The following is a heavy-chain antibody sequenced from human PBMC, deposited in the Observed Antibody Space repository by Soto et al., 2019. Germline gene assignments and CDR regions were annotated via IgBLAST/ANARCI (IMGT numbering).Heavy chain of an antibody. Sequence: GASVKVSCKASGGTFSSYAISWVRQAPGQGLEWMGGIIPIFGTANYAQKFQGRVTITADESTSTAYMELSSLRSEDTAVYYCGGGMVVVVAATPYYYYGMDVWGQGTTVTVPS. CDR1: GGTFSSYA. J-gene: IGHJ6*02. CDR3: GGGMVVVVAATPYYYYGMDV. D-gene: IGHD2-15*01. CDR2: IIPIFGTA. V-gene: IGHV1-69*13.